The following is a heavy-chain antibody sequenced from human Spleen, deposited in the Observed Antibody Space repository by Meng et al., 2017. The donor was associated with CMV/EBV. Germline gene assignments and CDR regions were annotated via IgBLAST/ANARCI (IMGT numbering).Heavy chain of an antibody. J-gene: IGHJ5*02. Sequence: KTSGYTFTSYGISWVRQAPGQGLEWMGWISVYTDNTSSAQKYQGRLTMTTDTSTSTAYMEVRSLRSDDTAVYYCARGLLRGVNWFDPWGQGTLVTVSS. CDR3: ARGLLRGVNWFDP. D-gene: IGHD3-10*01. CDR2: ISVYTDNT. CDR1: GYTFTSYG. V-gene: IGHV1-18*01.